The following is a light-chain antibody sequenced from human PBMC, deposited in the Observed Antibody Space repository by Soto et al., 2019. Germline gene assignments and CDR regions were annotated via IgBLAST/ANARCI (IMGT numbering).Light chain of an antibody. CDR1: FSNIGNNY. CDR2: DNN. V-gene: IGLV1-51*01. CDR3: GTWDNSLSSVV. J-gene: IGLJ2*01. Sequence: QAVVTQPPSVSAAPGQKVTISCSGSFSNIGNNYVSWYQQLPDTAPKLLIYDNNKRPSGSPDRFSGSKSDTSATLGITGLQTGDEADYYCGTWDNSLSSVVFGGGTKLTVL.